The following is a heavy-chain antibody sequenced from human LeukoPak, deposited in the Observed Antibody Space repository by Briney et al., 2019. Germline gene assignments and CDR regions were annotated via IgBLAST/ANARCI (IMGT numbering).Heavy chain of an antibody. CDR2: ISDSGGST. CDR3: ARAHMSLPDILTGYYTRVSPSDY. J-gene: IGHJ4*02. CDR1: GITLSNYG. V-gene: IGHV3-23*01. D-gene: IGHD3-9*01. Sequence: GGSLRLSCAVSGITLSNYGMSWVRQAPGKGLEWVAGISDSGGSTKYADSVRGRFTISRDNAKNSLYLQMNSLRAEDTAVYYCARAHMSLPDILTGYYTRVSPSDYWGQGTLVTVSS.